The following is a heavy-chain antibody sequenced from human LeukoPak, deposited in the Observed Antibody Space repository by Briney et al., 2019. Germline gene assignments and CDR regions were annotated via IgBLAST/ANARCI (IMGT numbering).Heavy chain of an antibody. CDR3: ARVKAYYYGSGSWGF. CDR1: GFTFSSYS. CDR2: ISSSSSYK. V-gene: IGHV3-21*01. D-gene: IGHD3-10*01. Sequence: GGSLRLPCAASGFTFSSYSMNWVRQAPGKGLEWVSSISSSSSYKYYADSVKGRFTISRDNAKNSLYLQMNSLRAEDTAVYYCARVKAYYYGSGSWGFWGQGTLVTVSS. J-gene: IGHJ4*02.